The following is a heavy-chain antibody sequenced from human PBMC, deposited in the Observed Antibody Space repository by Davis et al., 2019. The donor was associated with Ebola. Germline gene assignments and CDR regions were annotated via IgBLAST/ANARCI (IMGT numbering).Heavy chain of an antibody. D-gene: IGHD2-15*01. CDR1: GFTFSSYW. CDR2: ISSSGSTI. Sequence: GESLKISCAASGFTFSSYWMSWIRQAPGKGLEWVSYISSSGSTIYYADSVKGRFTISRDNAKNSLYLQMNSLRAEDTAVYYCARDSSSGIWRVWADAFDIWGQGTMVTVSS. V-gene: IGHV3-11*01. CDR3: ARDSSSGIWRVWADAFDI. J-gene: IGHJ3*02.